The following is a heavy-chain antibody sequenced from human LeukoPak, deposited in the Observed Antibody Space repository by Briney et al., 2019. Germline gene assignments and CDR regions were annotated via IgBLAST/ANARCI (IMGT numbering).Heavy chain of an antibody. D-gene: IGHD2-21*02. CDR1: RVPPSSDT. CDR3: AREAGRHIVVVTATYFDY. CDR2: ISSSGSTI. J-gene: IGHJ4*02. Sequence: VGTLRLSCAASRVPPSSDTMNWGCQAPGKGLEWVSYISSSGSTIYYADSVRGRFTISRDNAKNSLYLQMNSLRAEDTAVYYCAREAGRHIVVVTATYFDYWGQGTLVTVSS. V-gene: IGHV3-48*03.